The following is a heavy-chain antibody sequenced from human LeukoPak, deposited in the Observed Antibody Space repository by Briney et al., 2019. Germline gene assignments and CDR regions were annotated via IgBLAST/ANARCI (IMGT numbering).Heavy chain of an antibody. V-gene: IGHV4-39*02. CDR2: IYYSGST. D-gene: IGHD6-13*01. J-gene: IGHJ4*02. CDR1: GGSISSSSYY. Sequence: SETLSLTCTVSGGSISSSSYYWGWIRQPPGKGLEWIGSIYYSGSTYYNPSLKSRVTISVDTSKNQFSLKLSSVTAADTAVYYCARDTPPAAGNLPFDYWGQGTLVTVSS. CDR3: ARDTPPAAGNLPFDY.